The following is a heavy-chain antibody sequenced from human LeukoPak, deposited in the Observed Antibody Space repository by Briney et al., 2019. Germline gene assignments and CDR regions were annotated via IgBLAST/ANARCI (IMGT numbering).Heavy chain of an antibody. CDR1: GGSISSGNYY. CDR3: ARDRDTAMPYYFDS. J-gene: IGHJ4*02. V-gene: IGHV4-61*02. Sequence: SQTLSLTCTVSGGSISSGNYYWSWIRQPARKTLEWIGRIHTSGSTNYNPSLKSRVSISIDTSKNQFSLKLSSVTAADTAVYYCARDRDTAMPYYFDSWGQGTLVTVSS. D-gene: IGHD5-18*01. CDR2: IHTSGST.